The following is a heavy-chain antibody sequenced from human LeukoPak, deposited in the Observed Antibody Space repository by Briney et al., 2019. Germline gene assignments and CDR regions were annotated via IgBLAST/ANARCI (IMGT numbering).Heavy chain of an antibody. CDR2: VYTSGNT. V-gene: IGHV4-4*07. CDR1: GGSINTDY. J-gene: IGHJ4*02. Sequence: TSETLSLTCTVSGGSINTDYWSWIRQPAGRGLEWIGRVYTSGNTKYNASLQSRVTMLIDTSTKQFFLKLSSVTAADTAVYYCARETLVGTTNYFDNWGQGTLVTVSS. D-gene: IGHD1-26*01. CDR3: ARETLVGTTNYFDN.